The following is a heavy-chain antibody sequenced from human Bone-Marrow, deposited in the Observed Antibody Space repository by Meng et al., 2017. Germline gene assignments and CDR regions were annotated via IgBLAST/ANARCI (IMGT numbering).Heavy chain of an antibody. D-gene: IGHD3-10*01. CDR3: ARGIRLLWFGELTFDY. V-gene: IGHV3-7*01. CDR2: IKQAGSEK. CDR1: GFTFSSYW. Sequence: GESLKISCAASGFTFSSYWMSWVRQAPGKGLEWVANIKQAGSEKYYVASVKGRFTISRANAKNSLYLQMNSLRAEDTAVYYCARGIRLLWFGELTFDYWGQGTLVTVSS. J-gene: IGHJ4*02.